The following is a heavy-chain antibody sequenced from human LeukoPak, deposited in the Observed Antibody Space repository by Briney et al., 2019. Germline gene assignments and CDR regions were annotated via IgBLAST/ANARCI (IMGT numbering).Heavy chain of an antibody. CDR3: ARQRGYCSGTSCYAWFDP. CDR1: GGSIRTYY. Sequence: PSETLSLTCTVSGGSIRTYYWSWIRQPPGKRLEWIGYMYYSGSTNYNPSLRSRVTISVDTSKNQFSLKLRSVTAADTAVYYCARQRGYCSGTSCYAWFDPWGQGTLVTV. CDR2: MYYSGST. J-gene: IGHJ5*02. V-gene: IGHV4-59*08. D-gene: IGHD2-2*01.